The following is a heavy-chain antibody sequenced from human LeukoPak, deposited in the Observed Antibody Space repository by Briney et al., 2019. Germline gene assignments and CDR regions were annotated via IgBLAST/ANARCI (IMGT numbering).Heavy chain of an antibody. V-gene: IGHV1-18*01. CDR2: ISAYNGNT. CDR3: ARARYLTGSRDDAFNI. J-gene: IGHJ3*02. Sequence: ASVKVSCKASGYTFPRYGISWVRQAPGQGVEWMAWISAYNGNTDYAQKPQGRVTMTTDTSTSTAYMELRSLTSDDSAVYYCARARYLTGSRDDAFNIWGQGTVVTVSS. CDR1: GYTFPRYG. D-gene: IGHD1-26*01.